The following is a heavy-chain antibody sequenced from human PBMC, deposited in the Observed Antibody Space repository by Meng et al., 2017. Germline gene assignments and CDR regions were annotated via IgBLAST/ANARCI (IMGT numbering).Heavy chain of an antibody. CDR3: ARSERYVLGFDY. J-gene: IGHJ4*02. D-gene: IGHD3-16*01. CDR1: SYTFTGYY. CDR2: INPNSGGT. V-gene: IGHV1-2*06. Sequence: QLVHAGGEVKKPVATLKVSCKSSSYTFTGYYMHWVRQAPGQGLEWMGRINPNSGGTNYAQKFQGRVTMTRDTSISTAYMELSRLRSDDTSVYYCARSERYVLGFDYWGQGTLVTVSS.